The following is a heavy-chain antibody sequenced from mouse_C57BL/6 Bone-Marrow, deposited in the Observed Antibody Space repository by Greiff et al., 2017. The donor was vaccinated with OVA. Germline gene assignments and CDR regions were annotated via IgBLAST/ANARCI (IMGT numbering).Heavy chain of an antibody. D-gene: IGHD1-1*01. CDR1: GYSITSGYY. Sequence: EVHLVESGPGLVKPSQSLSLTCSVTGYSITSGYYWNWIRQFPGNKLEWMGYISYDGSNNYNPSLKNRISITRDTSKNQFFLKLNSVTTEDTATYYWARDLYYYGSSYRYFDVWGTGTTVTVSS. CDR2: ISYDGSN. V-gene: IGHV3-6*01. CDR3: ARDLYYYGSSYRYFDV. J-gene: IGHJ1*03.